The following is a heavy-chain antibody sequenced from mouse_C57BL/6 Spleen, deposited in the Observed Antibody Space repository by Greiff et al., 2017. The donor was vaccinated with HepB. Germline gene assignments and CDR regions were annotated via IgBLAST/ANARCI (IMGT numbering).Heavy chain of an antibody. D-gene: IGHD4-1*01. CDR2: INPSSGYT. CDR3: AGTGTSCDY. Sequence: QVQLKESGAELARPGASVKMSCKASGYTFTSYTMHWVKQRPGQGLEWIGYINPSSGYTKYNQKFKDKATLTADKSSSTAYMQLSSLTSEDSAVYYCAGTGTSCDYWGQGTTLTVSS. J-gene: IGHJ2*01. CDR1: GYTFTSYT. V-gene: IGHV1-4*01.